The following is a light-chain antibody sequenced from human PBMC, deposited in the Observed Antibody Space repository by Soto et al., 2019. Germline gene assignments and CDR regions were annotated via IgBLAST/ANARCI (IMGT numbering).Light chain of an antibody. Sequence: DIQMTQSPSSLSASLGERVTSTCRARQSISSYLNWYQQKPAKAPNLXIFAASSLHSGVPSRFSGSGSGTDFTLTISSLQPEDFATYYCQQSYSTLSITLGQGTRLEIK. CDR1: QSISSY. CDR3: QQSYSTLSIT. J-gene: IGKJ5*01. V-gene: IGKV1-39*01. CDR2: AAS.